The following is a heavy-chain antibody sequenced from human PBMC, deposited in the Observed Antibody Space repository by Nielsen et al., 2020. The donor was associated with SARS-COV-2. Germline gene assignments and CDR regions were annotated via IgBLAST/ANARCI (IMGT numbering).Heavy chain of an antibody. CDR1: GGSFSFYY. J-gene: IGHJ6*02. CDR2: INHSGST. Sequence: SQTLSLTCAVYGGSFSFYYWSWIRQPPGKGLEWIGEINHSGSTNYNPSLKSRVTISVDTSKNQFSLKLSSVTAADTAVYYCARGRKLGYGYYYYGMDVWGQGTTVTVSS. D-gene: IGHD2-15*01. CDR3: ARGRKLGYGYYYYGMDV. V-gene: IGHV4-34*01.